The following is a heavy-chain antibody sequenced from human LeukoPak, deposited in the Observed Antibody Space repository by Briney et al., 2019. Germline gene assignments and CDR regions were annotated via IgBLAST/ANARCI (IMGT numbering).Heavy chain of an antibody. Sequence: SETLSLTCTVSGGSISSYYWSWIRQPPGKGLEWIGYIYYSGSTSYNPSLKSRVTISVDTSKNQFSLKLNSVTAADTAVYYCARVQQWLIDYWGQGTLVTVSS. J-gene: IGHJ4*02. CDR1: GGSISSYY. V-gene: IGHV4-59*01. CDR2: IYYSGST. CDR3: ARVQQWLIDY. D-gene: IGHD6-19*01.